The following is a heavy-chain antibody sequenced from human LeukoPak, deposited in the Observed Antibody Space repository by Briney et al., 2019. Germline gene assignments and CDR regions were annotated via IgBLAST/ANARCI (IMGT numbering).Heavy chain of an antibody. CDR1: GFTFSNAW. J-gene: IGHJ3*02. V-gene: IGHV3-15*01. Sequence: PGGSLTLSCAASGFTFSNAWMNWVRQAPGKGLEWVGRIKRKADGGTTDYAAPVKSRFTISRDDSKNTPYLQMNSLKTEDTAVYYCATNDAFDIWDQGTMVTVSS. CDR3: ATNDAFDI. CDR2: IKRKADGGTT.